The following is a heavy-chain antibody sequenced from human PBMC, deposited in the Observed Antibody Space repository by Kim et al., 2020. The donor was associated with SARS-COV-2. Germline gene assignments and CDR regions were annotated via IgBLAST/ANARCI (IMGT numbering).Heavy chain of an antibody. D-gene: IGHD6-13*01. J-gene: IGHJ4*01. CDR2: IYYSGSN. CDR1: GGSISSSSYY. V-gene: IGHV4-39*01. Sequence: SETLSLTCTVSGGSISSSSYYWGWIRQPPGKGLEWIGSIYYSGSNYYNPSIESRVTISVDTSKNQFSLKLSSVTAADTAVYYCARPHSIAAAAPFDYWGHGTLVTVSS. CDR3: ARPHSIAAAAPFDY.